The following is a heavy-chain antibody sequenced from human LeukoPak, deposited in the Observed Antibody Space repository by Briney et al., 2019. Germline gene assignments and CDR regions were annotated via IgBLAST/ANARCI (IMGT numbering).Heavy chain of an antibody. CDR3: AKDPKAAAVSYYFDY. D-gene: IGHD6-13*01. Sequence: ASVKVSCKASGGTFSSYAISWVRQAPGQGLEWMGGIIPIFGTANYAQKFQGRVTITADKSTSTAYMELSSLRSEDTAVYYCAKDPKAAAVSYYFDYWGQGTLVTVSS. J-gene: IGHJ4*02. CDR1: GGTFSSYA. CDR2: IIPIFGTA. V-gene: IGHV1-69*06.